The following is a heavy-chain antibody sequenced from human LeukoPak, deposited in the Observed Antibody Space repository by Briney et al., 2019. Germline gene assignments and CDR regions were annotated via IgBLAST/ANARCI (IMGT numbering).Heavy chain of an antibody. J-gene: IGHJ4*02. D-gene: IGHD6-19*01. V-gene: IGHV3-23*01. CDR3: AKDRASRAVAIDY. CDR1: GFTFSSYV. Sequence: PGGSLRLSCAASGFTFSSYVMNWVRKAPGKGLDWVSAISGSGVNTYYADSVKDRFTISRDNSKNTLYLQMNSLRAEDTAVYYCAKDRASRAVAIDYWGQGTLVTVSS. CDR2: ISGSGVNT.